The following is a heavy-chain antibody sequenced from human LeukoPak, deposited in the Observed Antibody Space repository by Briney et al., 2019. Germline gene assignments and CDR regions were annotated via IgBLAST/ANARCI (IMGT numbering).Heavy chain of an antibody. D-gene: IGHD1-1*01. Sequence: SETLSLTCTVSGDSITSSYWTWMRLPPRKGLEWIGYIFYTGYTNYNPSLKSRVTISMYISKNQVSLHLNSVTAADTAVYYCARAPIGSADHWGPGAQVTVSS. CDR3: ARAPIGSADH. CDR2: IFYTGYT. J-gene: IGHJ4*02. V-gene: IGHV4-59*13. CDR1: GDSITSSY.